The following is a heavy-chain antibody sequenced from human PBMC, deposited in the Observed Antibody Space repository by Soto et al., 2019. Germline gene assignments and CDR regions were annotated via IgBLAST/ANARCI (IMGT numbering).Heavy chain of an antibody. V-gene: IGHV1-3*01. CDR2: INAGNGNT. J-gene: IGHJ4*02. CDR3: ARVSGYYLPDY. CDR1: GYTFTNYA. D-gene: IGHD5-12*01. Sequence: ASGKVSCKGSGYTFTNYATHWVRQAPGQRLEWMGWINAGNGNTKYSQKFQGRVTITRDTSASTAYMELSSLRSEDTAVYYCARVSGYYLPDYWGQGTLVTVSS.